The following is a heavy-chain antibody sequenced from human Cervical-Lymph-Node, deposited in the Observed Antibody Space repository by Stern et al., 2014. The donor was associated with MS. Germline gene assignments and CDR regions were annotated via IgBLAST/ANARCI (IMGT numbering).Heavy chain of an antibody. CDR1: GFTFSDHY. CDR2: TRNKANSYTT. CDR3: ARDAYCDADCYSSLDY. Sequence: EVQLVESGGGLVQPGGSLRLSCAASGFTFSDHYMDWVRQAPGKGLEWVGRTRNKANSYTTEYAASVKGRFTISRDDSKNSLYLQMNSLRPEDTAVYYCARDAYCDADCYSSLDYWGQGTLVAVSS. J-gene: IGHJ4*02. V-gene: IGHV3-72*01. D-gene: IGHD2-21*02.